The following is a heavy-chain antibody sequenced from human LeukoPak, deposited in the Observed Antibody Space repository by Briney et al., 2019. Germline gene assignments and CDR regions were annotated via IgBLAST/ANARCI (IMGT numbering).Heavy chain of an antibody. D-gene: IGHD4-17*01. CDR3: ATARRTVTTYFFDY. Sequence: PSETLSLTCTVSGGSISSYYWSWIRQPPGKGLEWIGYIYYSGSTNYNPSLKSRVTISVDTSKNQFSLKLSSVTAADTAVYYCATARRTVTTYFFDYWGQGTLATVSS. CDR1: GGSISSYY. V-gene: IGHV4-59*01. CDR2: IYYSGST. J-gene: IGHJ4*02.